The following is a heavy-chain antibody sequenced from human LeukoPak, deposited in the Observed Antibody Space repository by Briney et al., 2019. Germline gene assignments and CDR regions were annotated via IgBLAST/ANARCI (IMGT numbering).Heavy chain of an antibody. V-gene: IGHV3-20*01. CDR1: GFTFDDYG. D-gene: IGHD3-10*01. CDR3: ARRSSGSSLVFDY. CDR2: INWNGGST. Sequence: TGGSLRLSCAASGFTFDDYGMSWVRQAPGKGLEWVSGINWNGGSTGYADSVKGRFTISRDNAKNSLYLQMNSLRAEDTALYHCARRSSGSSLVFDYWGQGTLVTVSS. J-gene: IGHJ4*02.